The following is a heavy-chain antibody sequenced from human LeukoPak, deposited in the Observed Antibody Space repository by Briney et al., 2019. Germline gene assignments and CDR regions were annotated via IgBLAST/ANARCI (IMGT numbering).Heavy chain of an antibody. CDR1: GFNFNNFA. D-gene: IGHD3-10*01. J-gene: IGHJ6*02. Sequence: PGGSLRLSCAASGFNFNNFAMSWVRQAPGKGLEWVSGINFSGSNRYYADSVKGRFTISRDNSKNTLYLQMNSLRAEDTAVYYCASGDNLGFGELFPTYGMDVWGQGTTVTVSS. CDR2: INFSGSNR. V-gene: IGHV3-23*01. CDR3: ASGDNLGFGELFPTYGMDV.